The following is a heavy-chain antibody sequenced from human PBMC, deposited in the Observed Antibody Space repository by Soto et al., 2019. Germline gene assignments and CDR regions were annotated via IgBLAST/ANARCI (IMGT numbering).Heavy chain of an antibody. CDR1: GGTFSSYT. V-gene: IGHV1-69*02. D-gene: IGHD6-25*01. CDR3: ASSGRRRLTAESFEH. CDR2: IIPILGIA. Sequence: SVKVSCKASGGTFSSYTISWVRQAPGQGLEWMGRIIPILGIANYAQKFQGRVTITADKSTSTAYMELSSLRSEDTAVYYCASSGRRRLTAESFEHWGEGTLVT. J-gene: IGHJ1*01.